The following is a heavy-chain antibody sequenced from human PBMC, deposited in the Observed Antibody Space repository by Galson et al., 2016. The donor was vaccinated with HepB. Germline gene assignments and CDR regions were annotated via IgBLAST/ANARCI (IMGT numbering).Heavy chain of an antibody. Sequence: SLRLSCAASGFTFNSFGMHWVRQAPGKGLEWVAFIWYDGSNKYYADSVKGRFTITRDTSKNTLYLQMNSLRAEDTAIYYCARDDPIAAPGANDCWGQGTQVTVSA. J-gene: IGHJ4*02. D-gene: IGHD6-13*01. CDR1: GFTFNSFG. CDR2: IWYDGSNK. V-gene: IGHV3-33*01. CDR3: ARDDPIAAPGANDC.